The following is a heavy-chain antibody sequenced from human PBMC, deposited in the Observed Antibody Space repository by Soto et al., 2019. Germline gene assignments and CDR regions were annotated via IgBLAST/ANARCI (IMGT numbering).Heavy chain of an antibody. D-gene: IGHD6-13*01. CDR3: ARGTVAASGIDY. J-gene: IGHJ4*02. CDR2: IDSDGDYT. CDR1: GFTFSSHW. V-gene: IGHV3-74*01. Sequence: GGSLRLSCADSGFTFSSHWMHWVRQVPGKGLMWVSRIDSDGDYTDYADSVKGRFTISRDNAKNTLYLQMNSLTADDTAVYYCARGTVAASGIDYWGQGTLVTVSS.